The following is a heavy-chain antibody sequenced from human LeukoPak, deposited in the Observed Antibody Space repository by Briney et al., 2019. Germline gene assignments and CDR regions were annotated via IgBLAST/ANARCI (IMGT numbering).Heavy chain of an antibody. D-gene: IGHD5-24*01. CDR1: GYSFTNNW. V-gene: IGHV5-51*01. CDR2: LYPGDSDS. Sequence: GESLKISCKASGYSFTNNWIAWVRQMPGKGLEWMGILYPGDSDSRYSPSFQGQVTISADRSISTAYLHWSSLKVSDTAMYYCARASRDGYNQNFDYWGQGTLVTVSS. CDR3: ARASRDGYNQNFDY. J-gene: IGHJ4*02.